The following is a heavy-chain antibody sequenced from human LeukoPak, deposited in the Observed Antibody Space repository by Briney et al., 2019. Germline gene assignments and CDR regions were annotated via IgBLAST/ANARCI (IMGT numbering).Heavy chain of an antibody. Sequence: PSETLSLTCTVSGGSISSYYWSWIRQPPGKGLEWIGYIYYSGSTNYNPSLKSRVTISVDTSKNQFSLKLSSVTAADTAVYYCASSYYDILSGARLYYLDYWGQGTLVTVSS. D-gene: IGHD3-9*01. CDR3: ASSYYDILSGARLYYLDY. CDR1: GGSISSYY. V-gene: IGHV4-59*01. CDR2: IYYSGST. J-gene: IGHJ4*02.